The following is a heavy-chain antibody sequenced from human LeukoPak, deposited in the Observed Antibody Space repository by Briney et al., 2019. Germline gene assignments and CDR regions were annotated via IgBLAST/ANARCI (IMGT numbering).Heavy chain of an antibody. CDR2: VNPHSGGT. CDR3: ARGLLAGDYVNWYFDL. J-gene: IGHJ2*01. V-gene: IGHV1-2*02. CDR1: GYTFTGYY. Sequence: GASVKVSCKASGYTFTGYYIHWVRQAPGHGLEWMGWVNPHSGGTNYAQKFQSRVTMTRDTSISTAYMELSSLRSDDTAVYYCARGLLAGDYVNWYFDLWGRGTLVTVSS. D-gene: IGHD4-17*01.